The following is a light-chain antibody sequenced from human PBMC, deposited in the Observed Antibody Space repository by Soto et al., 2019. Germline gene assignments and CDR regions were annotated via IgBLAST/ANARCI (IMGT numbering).Light chain of an antibody. V-gene: IGKV3-15*01. CDR2: GAS. J-gene: IGKJ1*01. CDR1: QSVSSN. CDR3: QQYNNWPPWT. Sequence: EIVMTQSPATLSVSPGERATLSCRASQSVSSNLAWYQQKPGQAPRLLIYGASTRATGIPARFSGSGSGTEFTLTMRGLQSEDFAVYYCQQYNNWPPWTFGQGTKVEIK.